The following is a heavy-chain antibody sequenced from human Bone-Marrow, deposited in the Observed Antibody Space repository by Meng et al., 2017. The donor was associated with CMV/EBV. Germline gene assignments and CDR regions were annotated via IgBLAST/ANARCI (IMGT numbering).Heavy chain of an antibody. CDR1: GGSISSSSYY. V-gene: IGHV4-39*01. J-gene: IGHJ3*02. CDR2: IYYSGIT. Sequence: SETLSLTCTVSGGSISSSSYYWGWIRQPPWKGLEWIGSIYYSGITYYNPSLKRRVTISVETSKNQFSLKLSSVTAADTAVYYCATQVAAAGKGSDDAFDIWGQGTMVTVSS. CDR3: ATQVAAAGKGSDDAFDI. D-gene: IGHD6-13*01.